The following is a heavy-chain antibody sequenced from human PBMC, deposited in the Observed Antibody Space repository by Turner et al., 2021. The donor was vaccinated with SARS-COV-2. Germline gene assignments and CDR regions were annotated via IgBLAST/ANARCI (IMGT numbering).Heavy chain of an antibody. V-gene: IGHV3-30-3*01. CDR2: ISYDGSNK. CDR3: ARDLGYPFGEMDV. D-gene: IGHD3-16*01. J-gene: IGHJ6*02. Sequence: QVQLVESGGGVVQPGRSLRLSCAASGFTFSSYAMHWVRQAPGKGLEWVAVISYDGSNKNYADSVKGRFTISRDNSKNTLYLQMNSLRAEDTAVYYCARDLGYPFGEMDVWGQGTTVTVSS. CDR1: GFTFSSYA.